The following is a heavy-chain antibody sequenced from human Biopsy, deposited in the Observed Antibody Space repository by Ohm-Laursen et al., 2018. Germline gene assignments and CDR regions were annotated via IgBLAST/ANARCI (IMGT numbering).Heavy chain of an antibody. D-gene: IGHD4-23*01. J-gene: IGHJ4*02. Sequence: TLSLTCSVSGGSFTGHYWSWIRQPPGKGLEWIGHISCTGYTSYNASLKSRVTISIDTSRNHFSLRLSSLTAADTAVYYCARGSNDSGGLYFPRWGQGTLLTVSS. V-gene: IGHV4-59*11. CDR1: GGSFTGHY. CDR3: ARGSNDSGGLYFPR. CDR2: ISCTGYT.